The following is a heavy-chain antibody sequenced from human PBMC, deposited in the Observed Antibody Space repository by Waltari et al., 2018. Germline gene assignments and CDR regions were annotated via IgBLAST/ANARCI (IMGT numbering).Heavy chain of an antibody. J-gene: IGHJ5*02. Sequence: QVQLQESGPGLVKPSETLSLTCTVSGGSISSHYWRWIRQPPGKGLEWIGYLYYSGSTNYNPSLKSRVTISVDTSKNQFSLKLSSVTAADTAVYYCASGLGTYYDFWSGYHTPGWFDPWGQGTLVTVSS. CDR2: LYYSGST. V-gene: IGHV4-59*11. CDR1: GGSISSHY. CDR3: ASGLGTYYDFWSGYHTPGWFDP. D-gene: IGHD3-3*01.